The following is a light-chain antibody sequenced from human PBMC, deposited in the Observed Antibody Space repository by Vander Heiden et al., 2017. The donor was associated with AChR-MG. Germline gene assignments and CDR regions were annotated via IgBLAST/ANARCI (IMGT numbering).Light chain of an antibody. Sequence: DIQMTQSPLSLSASVGDRVTVTCRASESISISLNWYQQKPGTAPRLLIYAASSFQSGVPPRFSGSGSGTDFTLTISNLQPEDVATYYCQRRHGNRRTFRPRTKVVVK. J-gene: IGKJ1*01. CDR2: AAS. V-gene: IGKV1-39*01. CDR3: QRRHGNRRT. CDR1: ESISIS.